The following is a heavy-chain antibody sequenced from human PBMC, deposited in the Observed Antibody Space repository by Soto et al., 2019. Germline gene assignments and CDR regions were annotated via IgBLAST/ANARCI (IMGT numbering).Heavy chain of an antibody. Sequence: TLSLTCSVSGGSISTVGHYWTWLRQPPGKGLEWIGSIYHTGSTYYSKSLRSRLTMSVDTSKSQFSLRLSSVTAADTAVYYCARATGTLRSRNCDYWGQGSVVTVSA. CDR3: ARATGTLRSRNCDY. CDR1: GGSISTVGHY. CDR2: IYHTGST. V-gene: IGHV4-31*03. D-gene: IGHD1-1*01. J-gene: IGHJ4*02.